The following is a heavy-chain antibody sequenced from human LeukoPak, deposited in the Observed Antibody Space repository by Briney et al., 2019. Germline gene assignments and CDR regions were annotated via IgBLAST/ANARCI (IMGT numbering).Heavy chain of an antibody. D-gene: IGHD1-26*01. CDR2: IIPNFGTA. J-gene: IGHJ3*02. Sequence: SVKVSCKASGGTFSSYAISWVRQAPGQGLEWMGRIIPNFGTANYAQKFQGRVTITTDESTSTAYMELSSLRSEDTAVYYCARDPGYSGSHRGSFDIWGQGTMVTVSS. CDR1: GGTFSSYA. V-gene: IGHV1-69*05. CDR3: ARDPGYSGSHRGSFDI.